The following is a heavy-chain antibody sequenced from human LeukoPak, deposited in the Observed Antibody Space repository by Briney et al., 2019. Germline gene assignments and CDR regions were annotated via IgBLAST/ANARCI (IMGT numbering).Heavy chain of an antibody. CDR3: TTDHPTGAGYYDSSGYYSAGY. J-gene: IGHJ4*02. CDR2: IRSKAYGGTT. Sequence: PGGSLRLSCTASGFTFGDYAMSWFRQAPGKGLEWVGFIRSKAYGGTTEYAASVKGRFTISRDDSKSIAYLQMNSLKTEDTAVYYCTTDHPTGAGYYDSSGYYSAGYWGQGTLVTVSS. V-gene: IGHV3-49*03. D-gene: IGHD3-22*01. CDR1: GFTFGDYA.